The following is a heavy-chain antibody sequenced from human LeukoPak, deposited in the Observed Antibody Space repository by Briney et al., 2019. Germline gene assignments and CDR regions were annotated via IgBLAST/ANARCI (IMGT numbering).Heavy chain of an antibody. V-gene: IGHV1-8*01. Sequence: GASVKVSCKASGYTFTSYDINWVRQATGQGLEWMGWMNPNSGNTGYAQKFQGRVTMTRNTSISTAYMELSSLRSEDTAVYYCARGRKGKFAHGKSSTFDYWGQGTLVTVSS. D-gene: IGHD1-14*01. CDR2: MNPNSGNT. CDR3: ARGRKGKFAHGKSSTFDY. J-gene: IGHJ4*02. CDR1: GYTFTSYD.